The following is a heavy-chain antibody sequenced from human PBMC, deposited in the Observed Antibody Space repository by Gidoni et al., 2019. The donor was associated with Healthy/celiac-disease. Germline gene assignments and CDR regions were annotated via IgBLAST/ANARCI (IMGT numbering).Heavy chain of an antibody. CDR2: INHSGST. J-gene: IGHJ6*02. CDR1: GGSFSGYY. CDR3: ARGPHYYGSGRYGSSYYYYYGMDV. D-gene: IGHD3-10*01. Sequence: QVQLQQWGAGLLQPSETLSLTCAVYGGSFSGYYWSWIRQPPGKGLEWIGEINHSGSTNYNPSLKSRVTISVDTSKNQFSLKLSSVTAADTAVYYCARGPHYYGSGRYGSSYYYYYGMDVWGQGTTVTVSS. V-gene: IGHV4-34*01.